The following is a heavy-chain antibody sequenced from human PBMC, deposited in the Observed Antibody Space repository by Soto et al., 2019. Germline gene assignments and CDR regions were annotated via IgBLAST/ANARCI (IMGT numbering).Heavy chain of an antibody. V-gene: IGHV4-34*01. CDR1: CGSFLGYF. D-gene: IGHD5-18*01. CDR3: ARAPAVSHGWFDP. CDR2: INHSGST. Sequence: ASETLSLTCAVYCGSFLGYFWTRIRQPPGTGLEWIGEINHSGSTNYTPSLKSRVTISVDTSKNQFSLKLSSVTAADTAVYYCARAPAVSHGWFDPWGQGTLVTVSS. J-gene: IGHJ5*02.